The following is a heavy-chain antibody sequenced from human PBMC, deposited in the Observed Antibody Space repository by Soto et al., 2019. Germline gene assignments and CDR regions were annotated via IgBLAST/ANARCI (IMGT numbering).Heavy chain of an antibody. CDR1: GGSISSYY. J-gene: IGHJ6*02. Sequence: SETLSLTCTVSGGSISSYYWSWIRQPPGKGLEWIGYIYYSGSTNYNPSLKSRVTISVDTSKNQFSLKLSSVTAADTAVYYCARESAAGYYYYGMDVWGQGTTVTVSS. CDR2: IYYSGST. V-gene: IGHV4-59*01. CDR3: ARESAAGYYYYGMDV. D-gene: IGHD6-13*01.